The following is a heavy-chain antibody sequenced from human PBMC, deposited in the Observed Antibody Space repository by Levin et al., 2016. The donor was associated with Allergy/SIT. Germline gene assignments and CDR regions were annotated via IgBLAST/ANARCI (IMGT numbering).Heavy chain of an antibody. J-gene: IGHJ3*02. CDR3: AAESFVVVITGAFDI. D-gene: IGHD3-22*01. Sequence: WVRQAPGQRLEWIGWIVVGSGNTNYAQKFQERVTITRDMSTSTAYMELSSLRSEDTAVYYCAAESFVVVITGAFDIWGQGTMVTVSS. V-gene: IGHV1-58*01. CDR2: IVVGSGNT.